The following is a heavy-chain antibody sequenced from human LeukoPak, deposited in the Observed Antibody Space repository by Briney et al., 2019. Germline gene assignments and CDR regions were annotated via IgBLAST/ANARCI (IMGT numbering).Heavy chain of an antibody. CDR1: GYTLTGYY. D-gene: IGHD3-22*01. CDR2: INPNSGGT. Sequence: ASVKVSCKASGYTLTGYYMHWVRQAPGQGLEWMGRINPNSGGTNYAQKFQGRVTMTRDTSISTAYMELSRLRSDDTAVYYCARAYDSSGYYYAYWGQGTLVTVSS. J-gene: IGHJ4*02. CDR3: ARAYDSSGYYYAY. V-gene: IGHV1-2*06.